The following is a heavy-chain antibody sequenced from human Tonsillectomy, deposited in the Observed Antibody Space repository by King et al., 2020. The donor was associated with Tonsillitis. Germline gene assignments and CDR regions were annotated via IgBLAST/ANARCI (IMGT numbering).Heavy chain of an antibody. D-gene: IGHD2-2*01. CDR3: ARERDCSSTSCYEHGIFYYYGMDV. J-gene: IGHJ6*02. V-gene: IGHV3-21*01. CDR2: ISTSSSYI. Sequence: VQLVESGGGLVKPGGSLRLSCAASGFTFSSYSMNWVRQAPGKGLEWVSSISTSSSYIYYADSVKGRFTISRDNSKNSLHLQMNSLRAEDTAVYYCARERDCSSTSCYEHGIFYYYGMDVWGQGTTVTVSS. CDR1: GFTFSSYS.